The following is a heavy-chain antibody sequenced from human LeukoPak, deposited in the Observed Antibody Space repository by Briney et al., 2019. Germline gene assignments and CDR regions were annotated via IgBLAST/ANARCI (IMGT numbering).Heavy chain of an antibody. Sequence: GGSLRLSCAASGLTFSTYGMRWVRQAPGKGLEWVAFIRSDGSNKYYADSVKGRFNISRENSKNTLYLQMNSLRVDDTAVYYCAKAGSRVVLADTIDYLGQGPLVTVSS. CDR1: GLTFSTYG. CDR3: AKAGSRVVLADTIDY. J-gene: IGHJ4*02. D-gene: IGHD2-2*01. V-gene: IGHV3-30*02. CDR2: IRSDGSNK.